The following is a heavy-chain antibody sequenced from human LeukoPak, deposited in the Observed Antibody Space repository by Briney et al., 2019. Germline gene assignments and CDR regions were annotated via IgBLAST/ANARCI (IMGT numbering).Heavy chain of an antibody. Sequence: GRSMRLSCAASGFTFNNFWMSCVRQAPGKGLEWIGRIKSQTDGGTADYAAPVTGRLTISRDDSNTTLFLQMNSLKTEDTAMYYCATDLLDDWGRGTLVTVSS. V-gene: IGHV3-15*01. CDR1: GFTFNNFW. CDR2: IKSQTDGGTA. CDR3: ATDLLDD. J-gene: IGHJ4*02.